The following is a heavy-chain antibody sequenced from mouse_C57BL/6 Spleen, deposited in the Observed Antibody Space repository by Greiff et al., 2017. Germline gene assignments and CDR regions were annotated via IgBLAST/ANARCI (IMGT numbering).Heavy chain of an antibody. J-gene: IGHJ1*03. Sequence: VQLQQPGAELVKPGASVKLSCKASGYTFTSYWMHWVKQRPGQGLEWIGMIHPNSGSTNYNEKFTSKATLTVDKSSSTAYMQLSSLTSEDSAVYYCATLYYDYNWYFDVWGTGTTVTVSS. D-gene: IGHD2-4*01. V-gene: IGHV1-64*01. CDR1: GYTFTSYW. CDR2: IHPNSGST. CDR3: ATLYYDYNWYFDV.